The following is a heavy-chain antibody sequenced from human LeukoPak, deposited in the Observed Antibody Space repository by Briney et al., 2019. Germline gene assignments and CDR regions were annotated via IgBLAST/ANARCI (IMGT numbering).Heavy chain of an antibody. V-gene: IGHV3-64*01. CDR1: GFTFSSYA. D-gene: IGHD6-13*01. J-gene: IGHJ4*02. Sequence: GGSLRLSCAASGFTFSSYAMHWVRQAPGKGLEYVSAISSNGGSTYYANSVKGRFTISRDNSKNTLYLQMGSLRAEDMAVYYCARGLAVIVASAYYFDYWGQGTLVTVSS. CDR3: ARGLAVIVASAYYFDY. CDR2: ISSNGGST.